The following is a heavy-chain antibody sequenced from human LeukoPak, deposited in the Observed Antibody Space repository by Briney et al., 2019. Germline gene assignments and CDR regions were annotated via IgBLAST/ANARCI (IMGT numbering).Heavy chain of an antibody. J-gene: IGHJ4*02. CDR2: ISGSGGKT. CDR3: AKDYDFWSGQGVFDY. D-gene: IGHD3-3*01. Sequence: GGSLRLSCTASGFTFSSYFMSWVRRTPGKGLEWVSSISGSGGKTYYIDSVKGRFTISRDNSKNTLYLQMNSLRAEDTAVYYCAKDYDFWSGQGVFDYWGQGTLVTVSS. V-gene: IGHV3-23*01. CDR1: GFTFSSYF.